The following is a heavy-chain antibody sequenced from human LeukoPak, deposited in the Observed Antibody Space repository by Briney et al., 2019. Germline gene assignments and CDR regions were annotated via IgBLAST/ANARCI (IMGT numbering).Heavy chain of an antibody. J-gene: IGHJ4*02. CDR1: GFSVSGYW. Sequence: LPGGSLRLSCAVSGFSVSGYWMTWVRQAPGKGLEWVANIKQDGSEKNYVDSVKGRFTISRDNAENSLFLQMNSLGVEDTAGYYCAREWQGDIAAAGTRIEGNYWGQGTLVAVSS. V-gene: IGHV3-7*01. D-gene: IGHD6-13*01. CDR2: IKQDGSEK. CDR3: AREWQGDIAAAGTRIEGNY.